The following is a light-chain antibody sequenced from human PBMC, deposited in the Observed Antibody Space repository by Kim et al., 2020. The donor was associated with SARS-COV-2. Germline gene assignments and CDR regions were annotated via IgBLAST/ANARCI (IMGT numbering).Light chain of an antibody. Sequence: SASVGDRVTITCRASQSMSTWLAWYQQKPGKAPKVLIYDASSLESGVPSRFSGRGSGTEFTLTISSLQPGDIATYYCQQFNSYPYTFGQGTKLEI. J-gene: IGKJ2*01. CDR3: QQFNSYPYT. V-gene: IGKV1-5*01. CDR1: QSMSTW. CDR2: DAS.